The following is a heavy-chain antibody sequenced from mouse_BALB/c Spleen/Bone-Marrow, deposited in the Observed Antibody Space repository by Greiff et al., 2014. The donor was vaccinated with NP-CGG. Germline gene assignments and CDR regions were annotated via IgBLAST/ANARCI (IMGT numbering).Heavy chain of an antibody. V-gene: IGHV4-1*02. D-gene: IGHD2-3*01. Sequence: DVKLVESGGGLVQPGGSLKLSCAASGFDFSSYWMSWVRQAPGKGLEWIGEINPDSNTINYTPSLKDKFIISRDNAKNTLYLQMSKVGSEDTALYYYARLGYYGWFAYWGQGTLVTVSA. CDR1: GFDFSSYW. CDR3: ARLGYYGWFAY. J-gene: IGHJ3*01. CDR2: INPDSNTI.